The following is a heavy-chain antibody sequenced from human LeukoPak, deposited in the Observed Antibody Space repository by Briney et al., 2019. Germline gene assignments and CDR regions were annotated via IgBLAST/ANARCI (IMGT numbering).Heavy chain of an antibody. V-gene: IGHV4-59*01. CDR1: GGSISSYS. J-gene: IGHJ4*02. Sequence: SETLSLTCSVSGGSISSYSWNWIRQPPGKGLEWIGCVYYSGTTNYNPSLKSRATISGDTSKNQFSLKLSSVTAADTAVYYCAIRSLSSSWDSFDYWGQGALVIVSS. CDR3: AIRSLSSSWDSFDY. CDR2: VYYSGTT. D-gene: IGHD6-13*01.